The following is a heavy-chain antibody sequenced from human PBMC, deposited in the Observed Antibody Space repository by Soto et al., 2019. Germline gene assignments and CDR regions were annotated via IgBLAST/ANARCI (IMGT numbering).Heavy chain of an antibody. D-gene: IGHD3-22*01. CDR1: GITFSNYY. Sequence: EEQLVESGGGLVEPGGSLRLSCAASGITFSNYYMNWIRQAPGKGLEWVSSISSSGSHKFYADSAQGRFTISRDNARNSLFLQMNSLRAEDTGLYYCVGTYDSLDYWGQGTRVTVSS. CDR3: VGTYDSLDY. CDR2: ISSSGSHK. V-gene: IGHV3-21*01. J-gene: IGHJ4*02.